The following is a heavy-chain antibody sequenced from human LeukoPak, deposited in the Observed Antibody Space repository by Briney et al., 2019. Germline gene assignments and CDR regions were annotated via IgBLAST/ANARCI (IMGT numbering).Heavy chain of an antibody. CDR1: GGSISSGGYY. Sequence: PSETLSLTCTVSGGSISSGGYYWNWIRQHPGKGLEWIGYIYYSGSTYYNPSLKSRVTISVDTSKNQFSLKLSSVTAADTALYYCARGRRGISDYWGQGTLVTVSS. CDR3: ARGRRGISDY. CDR2: IYYSGST. D-gene: IGHD6-13*01. V-gene: IGHV4-31*03. J-gene: IGHJ4*02.